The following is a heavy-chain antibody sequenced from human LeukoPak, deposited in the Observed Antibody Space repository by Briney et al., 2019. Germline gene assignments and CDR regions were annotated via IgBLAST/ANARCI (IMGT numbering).Heavy chain of an antibody. CDR2: MNSDGSSR. V-gene: IGHV3-74*01. D-gene: IGHD3-16*01. CDR3: ARESTAVGDYYFDY. Sequence: GGSLRLSCAASGFIFNNYWMNWVRQAPGKGLMWVSRMNSDGSSRTYADSVKGRFTISRDNAKNTLYLQMNSLRAEDLAVYYCARESTAVGDYYFDYWGQGILVAVSS. CDR1: GFIFNNYW. J-gene: IGHJ4*02.